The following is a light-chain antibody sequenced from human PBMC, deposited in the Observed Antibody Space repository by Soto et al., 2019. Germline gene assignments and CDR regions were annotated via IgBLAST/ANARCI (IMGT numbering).Light chain of an antibody. CDR1: QSVSSSY. CDR2: GAS. V-gene: IGKV3-20*01. Sequence: EIVLTQSPGTLSLSPGARATLSCRARQSVSSSYLAWYQQNPGQAPRLLIYGASSRATGIPDRFSGSGSGTDFTLTISRLEPEDFAVYYCQQYLVTPWTFGQGTKVDI. CDR3: QQYLVTPWT. J-gene: IGKJ1*01.